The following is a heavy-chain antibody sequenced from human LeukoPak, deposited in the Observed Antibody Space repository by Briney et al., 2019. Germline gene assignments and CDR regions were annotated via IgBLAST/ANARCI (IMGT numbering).Heavy chain of an antibody. D-gene: IGHD5-18*01. CDR2: INHSGST. CDR3: ARGRKGGYSYGLDY. CDR1: GGSFSGYY. Sequence: SETLSLTCAVYGGSFSGYYWSWIRQPPGKGLEWIGEINHSGSTNYNPSLKSRVTISVDTSKNQFSLKLSSVTAADTAVYYCARGRKGGYSYGLDYWGQGTLVTVSS. J-gene: IGHJ4*02. V-gene: IGHV4-34*01.